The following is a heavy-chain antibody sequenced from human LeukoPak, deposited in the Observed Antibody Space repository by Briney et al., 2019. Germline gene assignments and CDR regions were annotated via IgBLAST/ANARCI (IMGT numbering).Heavy chain of an antibody. V-gene: IGHV4-30-2*01. CDR1: GGSISSGGYS. D-gene: IGHD3-9*01. CDR2: IYHSGST. Sequence: SQTLSLTCAVSGGSISSGGYSWSWIRQPPGKGLEWIGYIYHSGSTYYNPSLKSRVTISVDRSKNQFSLKLSSVTAADTAVYYCARDPDYDTFTGYRDVFDIWGRGTTVTVSS. J-gene: IGHJ3*02. CDR3: ARDPDYDTFTGYRDVFDI.